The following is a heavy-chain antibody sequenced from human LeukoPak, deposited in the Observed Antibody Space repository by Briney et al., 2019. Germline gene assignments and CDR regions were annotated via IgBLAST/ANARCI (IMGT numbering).Heavy chain of an antibody. CDR2: ISGSGGST. V-gene: IGHV3-23*01. CDR1: GFTFSSYA. J-gene: IGHJ5*02. D-gene: IGHD3-10*01. CDR3: AKDRYYYGSESNWFDP. Sequence: GGSLRLSCAASGFTFSSYAMSWVRQAPGKGLEWVSAISGSGGSTYYADSVKGRFTISRDNSKNALYLQMNSLRAEDTAVYYCAKDRYYYGSESNWFDPWGQGTLVTVSS.